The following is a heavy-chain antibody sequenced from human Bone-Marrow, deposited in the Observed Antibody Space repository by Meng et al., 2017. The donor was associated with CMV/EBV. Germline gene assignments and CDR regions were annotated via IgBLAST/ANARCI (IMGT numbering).Heavy chain of an antibody. Sequence: GGSLRLSCAASGFTLSSYSMNWVRQAPGKRLEWVSSISSSSSYIYHADSVKGRFTISRDNAKNSLYMQMNSLRAEDTAVYYCARERVVATISGFDYWGQGTLVTVSS. CDR3: ARERVVATISGFDY. V-gene: IGHV3-21*01. J-gene: IGHJ4*02. CDR1: GFTLSSYS. CDR2: ISSSSSYI. D-gene: IGHD5-12*01.